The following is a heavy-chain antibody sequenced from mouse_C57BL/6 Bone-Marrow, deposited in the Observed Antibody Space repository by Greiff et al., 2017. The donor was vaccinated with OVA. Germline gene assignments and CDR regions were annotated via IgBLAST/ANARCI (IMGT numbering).Heavy chain of an antibody. J-gene: IGHJ4*01. Sequence: QVQLKESGPGLVQPSQSLSITCTVSGFSLTSYGVHWVRQPPGKGLEWLGVIWSGGSTDCNAAFISRLSISKDNSKSQVFLKMNSLQADDTAIYYCAKRKDYYGSNYAMDYWGQGTSVTVSS. CDR3: AKRKDYYGSNYAMDY. CDR2: IWSGGST. D-gene: IGHD1-1*01. CDR1: GFSLTSYG. V-gene: IGHV2-4*01.